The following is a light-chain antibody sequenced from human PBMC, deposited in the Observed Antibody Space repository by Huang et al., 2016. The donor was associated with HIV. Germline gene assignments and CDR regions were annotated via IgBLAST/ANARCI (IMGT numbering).Light chain of an antibody. J-gene: IGKJ2*01. CDR1: QSISSY. Sequence: DIQMTQSPSSLSASVGDRVTITCRASQSISSYLNWYQQKPGKAPKLLIYAASSLQSGVPSSFSGSGSGTDFTLTISSLQPEDFATYYCQQSYSNTFGQGTKLEIK. V-gene: IGKV1-39*01. CDR2: AAS. CDR3: QQSYSNT.